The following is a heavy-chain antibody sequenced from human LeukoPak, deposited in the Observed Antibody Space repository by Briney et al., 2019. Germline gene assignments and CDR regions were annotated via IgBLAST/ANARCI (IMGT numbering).Heavy chain of an antibody. Sequence: PSQTLSLTCTVSGGSISSGSYYWSWIRQPVGKGLEWIERIYTSGSTNYNPSLKSRVTISVDTSKNQFSLKLSSVTAADTAVYYCATAGPQRGLRLYSFDYWGQGILVTVSS. CDR2: IYTSGST. V-gene: IGHV4-61*02. D-gene: IGHD5/OR15-5a*01. CDR3: ATAGPQRGLRLYSFDY. J-gene: IGHJ4*02. CDR1: GGSISSGSYY.